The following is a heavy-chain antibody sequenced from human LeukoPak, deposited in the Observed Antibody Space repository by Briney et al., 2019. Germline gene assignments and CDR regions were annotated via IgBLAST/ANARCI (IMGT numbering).Heavy chain of an antibody. J-gene: IGHJ3*02. Sequence: GGSLRLSCEASGFTFSTYGMSWVRQAPGKGLEWVSAISGSGGSTYYADSVKGRFTISRDNSKNTLYLQMNSLRAEDTAVYYCAKDLAGDSSGYYPYDAFDIWGQGTMVTVSS. CDR3: AKDLAGDSSGYYPYDAFDI. CDR2: ISGSGGST. V-gene: IGHV3-23*01. D-gene: IGHD3-22*01. CDR1: GFTFSTYG.